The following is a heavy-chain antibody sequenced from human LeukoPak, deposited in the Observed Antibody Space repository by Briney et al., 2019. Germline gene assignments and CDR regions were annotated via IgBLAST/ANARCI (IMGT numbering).Heavy chain of an antibody. D-gene: IGHD3-22*01. CDR3: AREVSEGFDF. J-gene: IGHJ4*02. V-gene: IGHV3-21*01. Sequence: SGGSLRLSCTASGFTFSGYSMNWIRQAPGKGLEWVSSFGTRSTSIYHAGSEKGRFAISRDNAKNSLYLQMNSLRAEDTALYYCAREVSEGFDFWGQGTLVTVSS. CDR2: FGTRSTSI. CDR1: GFTFSGYS.